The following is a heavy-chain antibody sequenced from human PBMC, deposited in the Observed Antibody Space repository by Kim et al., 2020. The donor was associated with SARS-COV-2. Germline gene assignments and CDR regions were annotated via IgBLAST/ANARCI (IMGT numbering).Heavy chain of an antibody. CDR1: GFTFNNYW. V-gene: IGHV3-7*03. J-gene: IGHJ3*02. D-gene: IGHD1-26*01. CDR3: ARDLSGSNDAFDI. Sequence: GGSLRLSCAVSGFTFNNYWMSWVRQAPGEGLECVANINQDGSAKYYVGSGKGRFTVSRDNAENSLYLQMSGLRAEYTAVYYCARDLSGSNDAFDIWGAGTMVTVSS. CDR2: INQDGSAK.